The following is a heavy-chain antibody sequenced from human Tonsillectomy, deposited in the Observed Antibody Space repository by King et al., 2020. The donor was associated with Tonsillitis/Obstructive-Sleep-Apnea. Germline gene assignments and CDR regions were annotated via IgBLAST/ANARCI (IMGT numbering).Heavy chain of an antibody. J-gene: IGHJ6*03. CDR2: IKSKTDGGTT. D-gene: IGHD2-2*01. V-gene: IGHV3-15*01. CDR1: GFTFSNAW. CDR3: TTCTVPAGYYYYMDV. Sequence: VQLVESGGGLVKPGGSLRLSCAASGFTFSNAWMSWVRQAPGKGLEWVGRIKSKTDGGTTDYAAPVKGRFTISRDDSKNTLYLQMNSLKTEDTAVYYCTTCTVPAGYYYYMDVWGKGTTVTVSS.